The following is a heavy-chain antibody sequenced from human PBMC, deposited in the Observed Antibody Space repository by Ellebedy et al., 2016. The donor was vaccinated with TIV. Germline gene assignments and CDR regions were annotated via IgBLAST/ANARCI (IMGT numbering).Heavy chain of an antibody. CDR3: ARSGPVATPSYAFDI. D-gene: IGHD5-12*01. Sequence: ASVKVSCXASGYTFTGYYMHWVRQAPGQGLEWMGWINPNSGGTNYAQKFQGWVTMTRDTSISTAYMELSRLRSDDTAVYYCARSGPVATPSYAFDIWGQGTMVTVSS. CDR1: GYTFTGYY. CDR2: INPNSGGT. J-gene: IGHJ3*02. V-gene: IGHV1-2*04.